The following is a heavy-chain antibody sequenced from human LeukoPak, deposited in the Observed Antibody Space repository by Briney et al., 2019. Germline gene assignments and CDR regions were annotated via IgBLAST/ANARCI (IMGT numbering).Heavy chain of an antibody. J-gene: IGHJ4*02. CDR1: GFTFDDYG. CDR2: INWNGGST. V-gene: IGHV3-20*04. Sequence: GGXLRLSCAASGFTFDDYGKSWVRQAPGKGLEWVSGINWNGGSTVYADSVKGRFTISRDNAKNSLYLQMNSLRAEDTALYYCARHLGYCSSTSCSRYYFDYWGQGTLVTVSS. D-gene: IGHD2-2*01. CDR3: ARHLGYCSSTSCSRYYFDY.